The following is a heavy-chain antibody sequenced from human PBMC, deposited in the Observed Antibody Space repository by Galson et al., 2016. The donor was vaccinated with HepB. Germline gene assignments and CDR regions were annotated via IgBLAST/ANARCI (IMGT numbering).Heavy chain of an antibody. Sequence: SLRLSCAASGFTFTNYAMTWDRQAPGKGIQWVSGISGSINATYYADSVKGRFIISRDDSKNTLYLQMHSLRAEDTALYYCAKLPSRYYGSGAGYGMDIWGPGTTVTVSS. CDR2: ISGSINAT. CDR1: GFTFTNYA. CDR3: AKLPSRYYGSGAGYGMDI. D-gene: IGHD3-10*01. J-gene: IGHJ6*02. V-gene: IGHV3-23*01.